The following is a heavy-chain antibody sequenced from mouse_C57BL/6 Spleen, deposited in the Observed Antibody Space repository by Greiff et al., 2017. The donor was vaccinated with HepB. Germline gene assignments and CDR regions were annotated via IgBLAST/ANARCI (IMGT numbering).Heavy chain of an antibody. CDR1: GFTFSDYY. J-gene: IGHJ1*03. CDR2: INYDGSST. CDR3: ARDLRYDYSWYFDV. Sequence: EVKVVESEGGLVQPGSSMKLSCTASGFTFSDYYMAWVRQVPEKGLEWVANINYDGSSTYYLDSLKSRFIISRDNAKNILYLQMSSLKSEDTATYYCARDLRYDYSWYFDVWGTGTTVTVSS. D-gene: IGHD2-4*01. V-gene: IGHV5-16*01.